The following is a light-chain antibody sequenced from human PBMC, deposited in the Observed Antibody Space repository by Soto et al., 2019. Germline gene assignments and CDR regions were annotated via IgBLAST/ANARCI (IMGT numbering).Light chain of an antibody. Sequence: DIQMTQSPSTLSASVGDRFTITCRSSQSISSWLAWYQQKPGKAPKLLIYDASSLESGVPSRFSGSGSGTEFTLASRCQQPEDFATYHGHHYSTYPMYTFGKGTKLEI. CDR3: HHYSTYPMYT. CDR2: DAS. V-gene: IGKV1-5*01. J-gene: IGKJ2*01. CDR1: QSISSW.